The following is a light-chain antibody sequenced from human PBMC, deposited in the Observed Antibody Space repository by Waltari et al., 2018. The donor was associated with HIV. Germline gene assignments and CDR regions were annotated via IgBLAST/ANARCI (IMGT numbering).Light chain of an antibody. CDR3: CSYAGSYTYVV. J-gene: IGLJ2*01. CDR2: DFN. Sequence: QSALTQPRSVSGSPGQSVTMSCSGTSSDVGGYKYVSWYQQHPGKAPKLLIYDFNKRPSGVSDRFSGSKSGNTASLTISGLQVEDEADYYCCSYAGSYTYVVLGGGTKLTVL. CDR1: SSDVGGYKY. V-gene: IGLV2-11*01.